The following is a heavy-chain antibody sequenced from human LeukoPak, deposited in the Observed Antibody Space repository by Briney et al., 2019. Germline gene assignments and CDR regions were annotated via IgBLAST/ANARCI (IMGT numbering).Heavy chain of an antibody. CDR2: INPSGGST. J-gene: IGHJ3*02. CDR1: GYTFTSYY. V-gene: IGHV1-46*01. D-gene: IGHD3-22*01. CDR3: ARERDDSSGYYRDAFDI. Sequence: GASVKVSCKASGYTFTSYYMHWVRQAPGQGLEWMGIINPSGGSTSYAQKFQGRVTMTRDTSTSTVYMELSSLRSDDTAVHYCARERDDSSGYYRDAFDIWGQGTMVTVSS.